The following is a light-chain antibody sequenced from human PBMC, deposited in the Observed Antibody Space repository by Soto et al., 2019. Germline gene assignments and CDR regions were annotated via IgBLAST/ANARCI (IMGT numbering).Light chain of an antibody. CDR3: TSYTGSRSLVV. Sequence: QSALTQPASGSASPGQSITMSCTGTSSDIGSYNYVSWYRHHPGKAPQLMIYEVSHRPSGISHRFSGSKSGNTASLTISGLQAEDEDYYYCTSYTGSRSLVVFGGGTKVTVL. V-gene: IGLV2-14*01. CDR1: SSDIGSYNY. CDR2: EVS. J-gene: IGLJ2*01.